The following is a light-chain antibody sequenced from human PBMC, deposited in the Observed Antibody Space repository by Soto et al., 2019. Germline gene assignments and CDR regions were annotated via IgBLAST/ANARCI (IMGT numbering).Light chain of an antibody. J-gene: IGKJ1*01. Sequence: DIPMTQSPSTLSASVGDRVTITCRASQSVSRWLAWYQQKPGKAPRLLIYKASTLESGVPSRFSGSGSGTEFTLAISSLQPDDSATYYCQQYNDNWTFGQGTKVEIK. CDR1: QSVSRW. CDR3: QQYNDNWT. CDR2: KAS. V-gene: IGKV1-5*03.